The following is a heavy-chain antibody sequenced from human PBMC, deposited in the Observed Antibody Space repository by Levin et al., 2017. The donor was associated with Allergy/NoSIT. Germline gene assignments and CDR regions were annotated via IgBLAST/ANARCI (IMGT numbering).Heavy chain of an antibody. Sequence: GESLKISCAASGFNFGTYWMHWVRQAPGKGLVWVSRINSDGSETDYADSVKGRFTISRDNAKNTHYLQMNSLRAEDTAVYYCARGSSGYAFDIWGLGTMVTVSS. D-gene: IGHD5-18*01. CDR2: INSDGSET. J-gene: IGHJ3*02. CDR3: ARGSSGYAFDI. CDR1: GFNFGTYW. V-gene: IGHV3-74*01.